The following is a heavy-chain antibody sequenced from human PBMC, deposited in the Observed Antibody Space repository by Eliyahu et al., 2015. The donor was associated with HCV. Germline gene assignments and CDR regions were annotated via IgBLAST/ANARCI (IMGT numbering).Heavy chain of an antibody. CDR1: GGSISSSSYY. J-gene: IGHJ4*02. D-gene: IGHD6-6*01. V-gene: IGHV4-39*01. Sequence: QLQLQESGPGLVKPSETLSLTCTVSGGSISSSSYYWGWIRQPPGKGLEWLGSIYYSGSTYYNPSLKSRVTISVDTSKNQFSLKLSSVTAADTAVYYCARHYRDWSYSSSSDGPNFDYWGQGTLVTVSS. CDR2: IYYSGST. CDR3: ARHYRDWSYSSSSDGPNFDY.